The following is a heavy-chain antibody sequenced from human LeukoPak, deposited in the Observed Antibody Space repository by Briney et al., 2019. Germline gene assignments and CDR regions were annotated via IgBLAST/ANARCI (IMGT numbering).Heavy chain of an antibody. D-gene: IGHD3-3*01. CDR1: GYTFSNYG. CDR2: ISAYNGNT. Sequence: ASVKVSCKASGYTFSNYGFSWVRQAPGQGLEWMGWISAYNGNTNYAQKLQGRVTMTTDTSTSTAYMELRSLRSDDTAVYYCARETRDFWSGYYTPVYWGQGTLVTVSS. CDR3: ARETRDFWSGYYTPVY. J-gene: IGHJ4*02. V-gene: IGHV1-18*01.